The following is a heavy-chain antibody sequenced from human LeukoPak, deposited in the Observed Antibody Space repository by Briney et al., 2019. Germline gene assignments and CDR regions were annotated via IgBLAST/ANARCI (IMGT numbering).Heavy chain of an antibody. Sequence: SETLSLTCSVSGGSISSSSSYWGWIRQPPGKGLEWIGSIYYGGNTYYNPSLKSRVTISVDTSKNQFSLKLSSVAAADTAVYYCARELYDRGIDYWGQGTLVTVSS. D-gene: IGHD3-22*01. V-gene: IGHV4-39*07. J-gene: IGHJ4*02. CDR2: IYYGGNT. CDR1: GGSISSSSSY. CDR3: ARELYDRGIDY.